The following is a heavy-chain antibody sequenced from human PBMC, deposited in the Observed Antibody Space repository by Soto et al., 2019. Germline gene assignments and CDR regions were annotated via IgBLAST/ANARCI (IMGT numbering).Heavy chain of an antibody. J-gene: IGHJ4*02. V-gene: IGHV4-39*01. D-gene: IGHD1-26*01. CDR3: ARLAYSHYST. Sequence: SETLSLTCTVSGGSIKVGGYYWGWIRQPPGKVLECVSTFYYSGTTYYIPSLKSRLTFSLDTSRIHFSLDLTFLTAADTAVYYCARLAYSHYSTWGQGTLVTVSS. CDR2: FYYSGTT. CDR1: GGSIKVGGYY.